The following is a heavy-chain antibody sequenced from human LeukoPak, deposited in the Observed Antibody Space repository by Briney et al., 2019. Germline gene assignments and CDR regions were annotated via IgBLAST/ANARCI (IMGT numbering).Heavy chain of an antibody. Sequence: GGSLRLSCAASGFTFSSYWMSWVRQAPGKGLEWVANIKQDGSEKYYVDSVKGRFTISRDNAKNSLYLQMNSLRAEDTAVYYCAREGSSSTYYYHYYYGMDVWGQGTTVTVSS. CDR2: IKQDGSEK. J-gene: IGHJ6*02. CDR1: GFTFSSYW. D-gene: IGHD6-13*01. V-gene: IGHV3-7*01. CDR3: AREGSSSTYYYHYYYGMDV.